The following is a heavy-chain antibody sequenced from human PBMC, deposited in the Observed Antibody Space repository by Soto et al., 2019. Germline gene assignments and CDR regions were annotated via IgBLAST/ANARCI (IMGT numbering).Heavy chain of an antibody. CDR3: MKSFGSGSHIHYYGMDV. J-gene: IGHJ6*02. CDR1: GGSISSRSYY. V-gene: IGHV4-39*01. Sequence: QMQLQESGPGLVKPSETLSLTCTVSGGSISSRSYYWGWIRQPPGKGLEWIGTLYYSVSTDYNPSLMIRVPMSVDTSKNQFSRNQSSATAADTAVYYYMKSFGSGSHIHYYGMDVWGQGTTVTVSS. D-gene: IGHD3-10*01. CDR2: LYYSVST.